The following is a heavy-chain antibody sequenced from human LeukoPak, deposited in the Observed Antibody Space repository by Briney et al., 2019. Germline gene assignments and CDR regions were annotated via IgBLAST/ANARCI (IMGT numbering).Heavy chain of an antibody. V-gene: IGHV4-59*01. D-gene: IGHD6-19*01. Sequence: PSETLSLTCTVSGGSISSYYWSWIRQPPGKGLEWIGYIYYSGSTNYNPSLKSRVTISVDTSKNQFSLKLSSVTAADTAVYYCARGYSSGWYERLNFDYWGQGTLVTVSS. CDR1: GGSISSYY. CDR3: ARGYSSGWYERLNFDY. CDR2: IYYSGST. J-gene: IGHJ4*02.